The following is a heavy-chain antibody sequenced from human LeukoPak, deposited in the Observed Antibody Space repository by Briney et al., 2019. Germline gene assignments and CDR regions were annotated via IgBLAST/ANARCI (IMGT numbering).Heavy chain of an antibody. CDR1: GGSISSYY. J-gene: IGHJ4*02. V-gene: IGHV4-34*01. Sequence: SETLSLTCTVSGGSISSYYWSWIRQPPGKGLEWIGEINHSGSTNYNPSLKSRVTISVDTSKNQFSLKLSSVTAADTAVYYCARSLYSSGYHFDYWGQGTPVTVSS. D-gene: IGHD6-25*01. CDR2: INHSGST. CDR3: ARSLYSSGYHFDY.